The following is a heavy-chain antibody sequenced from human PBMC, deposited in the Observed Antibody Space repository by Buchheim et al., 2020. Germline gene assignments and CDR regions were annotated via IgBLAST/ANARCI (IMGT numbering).Heavy chain of an antibody. CDR3: ARDRLVGATTHFDY. J-gene: IGHJ4*02. CDR1: GFSFSSYA. D-gene: IGHD1-26*01. CDR2: ISYDGSNK. V-gene: IGHV3-30-3*01. Sequence: VQLLESGGGLVQPGGSLRLSCAASGFSFSSYAMHWVRQAPGKGLEWVAVISYDGSNKYYADSVKGRFTISRDNSKNTLYLQMNSLRAEDTAVYYCARDRLVGATTHFDYWGQGTL.